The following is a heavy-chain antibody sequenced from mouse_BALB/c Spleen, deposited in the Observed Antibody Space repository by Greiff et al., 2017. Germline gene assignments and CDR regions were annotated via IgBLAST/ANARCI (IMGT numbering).Heavy chain of an antibody. J-gene: IGHJ2*01. CDR1: GFTFSSYT. Sequence: EVKLMESGGGLVKPGGSLKLSCAASGFTFSSYTMSWVRQTPEKRLEWVATISSGGSYTYYPDSVKGRFTISRDNAKNTLYLQMSSLKSEDTAMYYCTREAKGGSNWDGYWGQGTTLTVAS. CDR3: TREAKGGSNWDGY. CDR2: ISSGGSYT. V-gene: IGHV5-6-4*01. D-gene: IGHD4-1*01.